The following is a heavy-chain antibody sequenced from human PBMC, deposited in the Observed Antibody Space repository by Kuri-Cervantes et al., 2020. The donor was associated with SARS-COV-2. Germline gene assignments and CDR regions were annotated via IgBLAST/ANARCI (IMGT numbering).Heavy chain of an antibody. CDR2: IYSCGST. D-gene: IGHD7-27*01. J-gene: IGHJ4*02. CDR3: AKGFPNWGPLYYFDY. Sequence: GGSLRLSCAASGFTFSSYAMHRVRQAPGKGLEWVSVIYSCGSTYYADSVKGRFTISRDNSKNTLYLQMNSLRAEDTAVYYCAKGFPNWGPLYYFDYWGQGTLVTVSS. CDR1: GFTFSSYA. V-gene: IGHV3-66*03.